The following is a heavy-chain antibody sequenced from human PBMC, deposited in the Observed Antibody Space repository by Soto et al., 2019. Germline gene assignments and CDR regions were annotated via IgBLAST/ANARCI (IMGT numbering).Heavy chain of an antibody. CDR1: GDSISSNNYY. D-gene: IGHD2-8*01. CDR3: ARHPGYAVPTVYATHYFNY. V-gene: IGHV4-39*01. Sequence: QLQLQESGPGLVKPSETLSLTCTVSGDSISSNNYYCAWIRQPPGKGLEWIGSIYYTGSTYYNPSLKSRVAMSVDTSETGFSLRLSSVTAADTAVYYCARHPGYAVPTVYATHYFNYWGQGILVTVST. CDR2: IYYTGST. J-gene: IGHJ4*02.